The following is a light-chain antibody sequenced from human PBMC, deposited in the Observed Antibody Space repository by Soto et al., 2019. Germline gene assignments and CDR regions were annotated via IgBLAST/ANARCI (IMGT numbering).Light chain of an antibody. CDR3: QQYNNWPWT. CDR2: GAS. V-gene: IGKV3-15*01. CDR1: QSVSSN. J-gene: IGKJ1*01. Sequence: EVVMPQSPATLSVSLGASATLSGRASQSVSSNLAWYQQKPGQGPRLLIYGASTRATGIPARFSGSGSGTEFTLTISSLQSEDFAIYYCQQYNNWPWTFGQGTKVDIK.